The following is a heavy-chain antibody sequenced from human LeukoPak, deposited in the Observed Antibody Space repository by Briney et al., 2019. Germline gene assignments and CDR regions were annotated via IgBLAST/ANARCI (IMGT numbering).Heavy chain of an antibody. CDR2: ISGSGGST. J-gene: IGHJ6*02. CDR1: GFTFSSYA. V-gene: IGHV3-23*01. D-gene: IGHD2-2*01. CDR3: AKDALYCSSTSCHEADYYYGMDV. Sequence: GGSLRLSCAASGFTFSSYAMSWVRQAPGKGLEWVSAISGSGGSTYYADSVKGRFTISRDNSKNTLYLQMSSLRAEDTAVYYCAKDALYCSSTSCHEADYYYGMDVWGQGTTVTVSS.